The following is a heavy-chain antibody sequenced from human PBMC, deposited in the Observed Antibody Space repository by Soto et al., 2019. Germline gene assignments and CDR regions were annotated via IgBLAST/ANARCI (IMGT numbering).Heavy chain of an antibody. V-gene: IGHV3-33*01. J-gene: IGHJ4*02. Sequence: GGSLRLSCAASGFTFSSYGMHWVRQAPGKGLEWVAVIWYDGSNKYYADSVKGRFTISRDNSKNTLYLQMNSLRAEDTAVYYCASVPGGKGYFDYWGQGTLVPVSS. CDR1: GFTFSSYG. D-gene: IGHD1-26*01. CDR3: ASVPGGKGYFDY. CDR2: IWYDGSNK.